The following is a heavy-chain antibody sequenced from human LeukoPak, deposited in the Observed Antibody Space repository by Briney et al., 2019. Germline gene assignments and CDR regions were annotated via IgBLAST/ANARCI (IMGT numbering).Heavy chain of an antibody. J-gene: IGHJ5*02. V-gene: IGHV3-23*01. D-gene: IGHD1-1*01. CDR3: ARAPRKLQRDLLDP. Sequence: PGGSLRLSCAASGFTFSSFAMSWVRQAPGKGLEWASAISARGDSTYSPDSVKGRFTISRDNAKHSLNLPMNSLRAEHTAVYYCARAPRKLQRDLLDPWGQGTLVSVS. CDR1: GFTFSSFA. CDR2: ISARGDST.